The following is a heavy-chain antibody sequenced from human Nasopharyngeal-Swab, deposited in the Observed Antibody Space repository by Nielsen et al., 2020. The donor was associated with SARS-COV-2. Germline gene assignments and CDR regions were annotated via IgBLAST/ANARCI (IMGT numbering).Heavy chain of an antibody. D-gene: IGHD3-3*01. CDR3: ARDIEEWLVVPSLSFDY. J-gene: IGHJ4*02. V-gene: IGHV1-18*01. CDR2: ISVYNADT. CDR1: GYSFLSYG. Sequence: SVHVSCKASGYSFLSYGINWVRQAPGQGIEWVGWISVYNADTNYAQKLQGRVSMTTDTSTSTAYMELRSQRSDDTAFYYCARDIEEWLVVPSLSFDYWGQGTLVTVSS.